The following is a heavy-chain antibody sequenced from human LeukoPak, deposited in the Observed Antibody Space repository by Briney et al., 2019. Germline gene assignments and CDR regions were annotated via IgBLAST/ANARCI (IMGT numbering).Heavy chain of an antibody. V-gene: IGHV1-8*01. D-gene: IGHD6-13*01. J-gene: IGHJ5*02. CDR3: AREKGIAAAGTRWFDP. CDR2: MNPNSGNT. CDR1: GYTFTSYD. Sequence: GASVKVSCKASGYTFTSYDNNWLRQASGQGLEWMGWMNPNSGNTGYAQKFQGRFTMTWDTSINTAYVELSSLRSEDTAVYYCAREKGIAAAGTRWFDPWGQGTLVTVSS.